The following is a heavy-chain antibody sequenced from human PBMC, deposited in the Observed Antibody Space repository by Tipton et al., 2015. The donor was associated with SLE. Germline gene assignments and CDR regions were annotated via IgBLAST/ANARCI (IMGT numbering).Heavy chain of an antibody. J-gene: IGHJ5*02. D-gene: IGHD4/OR15-4a*01. CDR2: INHSGST. CDR1: GGSFSGYY. CDR3: ARERIEEYGGKENWIDP. Sequence: LRLSCAVYGGSFSGYYWSWLRQSPGKGLEWIGEINHSGSTNYNPSLKSRVTISVDRSNNQFSQNLSSGTAADTAVYYCARERIEEYGGKENWIDPWGQGTLVTVSS. V-gene: IGHV4-34*01.